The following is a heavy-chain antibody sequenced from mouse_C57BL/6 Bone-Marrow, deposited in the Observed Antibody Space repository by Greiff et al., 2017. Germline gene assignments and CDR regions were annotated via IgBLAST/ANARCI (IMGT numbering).Heavy chain of an antibody. D-gene: IGHD1-1*01. J-gene: IGHJ3*01. CDR1: GYTFTSYG. CDR2: IYPRSGNT. Sequence: QVQLKQSGAELARPGASVKLSCKASGYTFTSYGISWVKQRTGQGLEWIGEIYPRSGNTYYNEKFKGKATLTADKSSSTAYMELRSLTSEDSAVYFCAINLLLRQAWFAYWGQGTLVTVSA. CDR3: AINLLLRQAWFAY. V-gene: IGHV1-81*01.